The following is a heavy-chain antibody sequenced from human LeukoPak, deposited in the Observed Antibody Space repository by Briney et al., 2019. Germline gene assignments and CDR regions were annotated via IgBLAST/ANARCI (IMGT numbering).Heavy chain of an antibody. CDR1: GGSISSGGYS. Sequence: SQTLSLTCAVSGGSISSGGYSWSWIRQPPGKGLEWIGYIYHSGSTYHNPSLKSRVTISVDRSKNQFSLKLSSVTAADTAVYYCARSADGVLNDYWGQGTLVTVSS. CDR3: ARSADGVLNDY. CDR2: IYHSGST. D-gene: IGHD2/OR15-2a*01. J-gene: IGHJ4*02. V-gene: IGHV4-30-2*01.